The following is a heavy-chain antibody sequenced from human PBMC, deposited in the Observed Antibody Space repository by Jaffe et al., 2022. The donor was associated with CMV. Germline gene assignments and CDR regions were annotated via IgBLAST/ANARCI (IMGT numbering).Heavy chain of an antibody. Sequence: EVQLVESGGGLVQPGGSLRLSCAASGFTFSSYWMSWVRQAPGKGLEWVANIKQDGSEKYYVDSVKGRFTISRDNAKNSLYLQMNSLRAEDTAVYYCARDLDSGYDLMVSYYMDVWGKGTTVTVSS. CDR3: ARDLDSGYDLMVSYYMDV. CDR2: IKQDGSEK. D-gene: IGHD5-12*01. V-gene: IGHV3-7*03. J-gene: IGHJ6*03. CDR1: GFTFSSYW.